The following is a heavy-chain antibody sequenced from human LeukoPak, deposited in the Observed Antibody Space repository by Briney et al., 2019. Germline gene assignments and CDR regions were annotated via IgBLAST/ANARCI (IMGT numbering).Heavy chain of an antibody. J-gene: IGHJ6*02. D-gene: IGHD3-3*01. CDR2: ISYDGSNK. CDR1: GFTFSSYG. Sequence: GSLRLSCAASGFTFSSYGMHWVRQAPGKGLEWVAVISYDGSNKYYADSVKGRFTISRDNSKNTLYLQMNSLRAEDTAVYYCAKGYEYYDFWSGYQSYGMDVWGQGTTVTVSS. CDR3: AKGYEYYDFWSGYQSYGMDV. V-gene: IGHV3-30*18.